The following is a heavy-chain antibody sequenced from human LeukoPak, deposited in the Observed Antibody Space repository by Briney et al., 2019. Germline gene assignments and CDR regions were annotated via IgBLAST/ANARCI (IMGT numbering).Heavy chain of an antibody. J-gene: IGHJ6*03. Sequence: GGSLRLSCAASGFTFSDYSMNWVRQAPGKGLEWVSSISSSSTYIYYADSVKGRFTISRDNAKNSLYLQMNSLRAEDTAVYYCAFWGIFGVVIIRPYYYMDVWGKGTTVTVSS. CDR3: AFWGIFGVVIIRPYYYMDV. CDR2: ISSSSTYI. CDR1: GFTFSDYS. V-gene: IGHV3-21*01. D-gene: IGHD3-3*01.